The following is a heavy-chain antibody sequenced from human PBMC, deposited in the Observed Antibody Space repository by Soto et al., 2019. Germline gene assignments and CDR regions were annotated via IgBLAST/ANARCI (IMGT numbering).Heavy chain of an antibody. CDR3: ARHLSPADFWSGYSSYYYGMDF. Sequence: PGESLKISCKGSGYSFTSYWIGWVRQMPGKGLEWMGIIYPGDSDTRYSPSFQGQVTISADKSISTAYLQWSSLKASDTAMYYCARHLSPADFWSGYSSYYYGMDFPGPGIMVTVSS. V-gene: IGHV5-51*01. CDR2: IYPGDSDT. J-gene: IGHJ6*02. D-gene: IGHD3-3*01. CDR1: GYSFTSYW.